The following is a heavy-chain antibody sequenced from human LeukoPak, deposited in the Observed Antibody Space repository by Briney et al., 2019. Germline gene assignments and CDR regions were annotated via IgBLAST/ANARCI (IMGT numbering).Heavy chain of an antibody. CDR1: GFTFSSYE. D-gene: IGHD6-19*01. J-gene: IGHJ4*02. V-gene: IGHV3-48*03. CDR2: ISSGGDTT. CDR3: AIPTGLTVPGPDY. Sequence: GRSLRLSCAASGFTFSSYEMIWVRQSPGKGLEWISYISSGGDTTYYADSVRGRFTISRDNALYLQMNSLRAEDTAVYYCAIPTGLTVPGPDYWGQGALVTVSS.